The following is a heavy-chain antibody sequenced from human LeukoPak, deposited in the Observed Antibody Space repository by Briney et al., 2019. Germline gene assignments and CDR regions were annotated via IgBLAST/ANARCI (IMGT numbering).Heavy chain of an antibody. V-gene: IGHV3-23*01. J-gene: IGHJ3*02. CDR1: GFTFSSYA. CDR2: SSNSGSST. Sequence: GGSLRLSCAASGFTFSSYAMSWVRQAPGKGLEWVSISSNSGSSTYYADSVKGRFTISRDNSKNTLYLQMNSLRADDTAVYYCARSLIADGAFDIWGEGTMVTVSS. CDR3: ARSLIADGAFDI. D-gene: IGHD2-21*01.